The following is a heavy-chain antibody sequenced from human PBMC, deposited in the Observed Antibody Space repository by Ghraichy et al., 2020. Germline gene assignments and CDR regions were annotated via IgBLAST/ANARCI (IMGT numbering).Heavy chain of an antibody. CDR2: ISSSSSTI. CDR3: AISTIAVKRVFDY. Sequence: GGSLRLSCAASGFTFSSYSMNWVRQAPGKGLEWVSYISSSSSTIYYADSVKGRFTISRDNAKNSLYLQMNSLRDEVTAVYYCAISTIAVKRVFDYWGQGTLVTVSS. J-gene: IGHJ4*02. V-gene: IGHV3-48*02. D-gene: IGHD6-19*01. CDR1: GFTFSSYS.